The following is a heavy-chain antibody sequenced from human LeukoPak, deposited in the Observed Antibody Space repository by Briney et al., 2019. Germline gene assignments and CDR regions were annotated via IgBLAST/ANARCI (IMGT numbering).Heavy chain of an antibody. CDR2: IFSGGFT. CDR3: ARFTVTSGGLDY. CDR1: GFTVSTNY. V-gene: IGHV3-66*01. Sequence: GGSLRLSCAASGFTVSTNYMSWVRQAPGKGLEWVSVIFSGGFTNYADSVKGRFTISRDNSKNMLYLQMNNLRDEDTAVYFCARFTVTSGGLDYWGQGTLVTVSS. D-gene: IGHD3-22*01. J-gene: IGHJ4*02.